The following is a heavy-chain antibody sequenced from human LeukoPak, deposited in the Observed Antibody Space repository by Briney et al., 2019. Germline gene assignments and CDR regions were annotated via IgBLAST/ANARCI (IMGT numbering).Heavy chain of an antibody. Sequence: GGSLRLPCVASGFTFSSYEMNWVRQAPGKGLEWVSYIDSGGSTIYYSDSVKGRFTISRDNAKDSLYLQMNSLRAEDTAVYYCARDRGYSYYWGQGTLVTVSS. J-gene: IGHJ4*02. CDR2: IDSGGSTI. CDR3: ARDRGYSYY. D-gene: IGHD5-18*01. CDR1: GFTFSSYE. V-gene: IGHV3-48*03.